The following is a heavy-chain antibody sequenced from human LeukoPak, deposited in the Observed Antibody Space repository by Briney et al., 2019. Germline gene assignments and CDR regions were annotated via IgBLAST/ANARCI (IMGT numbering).Heavy chain of an antibody. J-gene: IGHJ4*02. CDR3: ATNAPLGGLSLNY. Sequence: PSETLSLTCTVSGGSISSHYWSWIRQSAGNGLEWIGYIYYTGTTNYNPSLKSRVTISVDTSKDQFSLKLSSVTAADTAVYFCATNAPLGGLSLNYWGPGTLVTVSS. V-gene: IGHV4-59*11. CDR2: IYYTGTT. D-gene: IGHD3-16*02. CDR1: GGSISSHY.